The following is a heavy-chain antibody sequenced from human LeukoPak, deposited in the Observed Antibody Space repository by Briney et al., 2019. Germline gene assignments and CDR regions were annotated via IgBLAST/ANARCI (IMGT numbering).Heavy chain of an antibody. D-gene: IGHD1-26*01. Sequence: SETLSLTCTVSGGSVSSGSCYWSWIRQPPGKGLEWIGYIYYSGSTNYNPSLKSRVTISVDTSKNQFSLKLSSVTAADTAVYYCAAGIAGAEGYWGQGTLVTVSS. V-gene: IGHV4-61*01. J-gene: IGHJ4*02. CDR3: AAGIAGAEGY. CDR2: IYYSGST. CDR1: GGSVSSGSCY.